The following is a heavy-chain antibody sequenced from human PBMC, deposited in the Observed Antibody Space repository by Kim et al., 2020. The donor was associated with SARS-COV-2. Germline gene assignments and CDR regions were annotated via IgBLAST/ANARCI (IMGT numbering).Heavy chain of an antibody. J-gene: IGHJ6*02. V-gene: IGHV3-21*01. CDR2: ISDSSTYI. CDR1: GFTFSTYI. D-gene: IGHD5-12*01. Sequence: GGSLRLSCAASGFTFSTYIMNWVRQAPGKGLEWFSSISDSSTYIYYADSLKGRFTISRDNAKNSLYLQMNSLIAEDTAVYYCAREKVATTSYGMDVWGQGTTVTVSS. CDR3: AREKVATTSYGMDV.